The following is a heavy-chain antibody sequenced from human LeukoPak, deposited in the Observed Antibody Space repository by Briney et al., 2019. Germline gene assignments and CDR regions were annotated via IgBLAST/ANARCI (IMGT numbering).Heavy chain of an antibody. D-gene: IGHD3-22*01. CDR3: ARDRDSSGYRGLDH. J-gene: IGHJ4*02. V-gene: IGHV1-69*13. Sequence: GASVKVSCKASGGSFRTSAINWVRQAPGQGLEWMGGFIPMFGRGNYAQKFQGRVTITADESTSTVYMEVSSLRSEDTAVYYCARDRDSSGYRGLDHWGQRTPVTVSS. CDR2: FIPMFGRG. CDR1: GGSFRTSA.